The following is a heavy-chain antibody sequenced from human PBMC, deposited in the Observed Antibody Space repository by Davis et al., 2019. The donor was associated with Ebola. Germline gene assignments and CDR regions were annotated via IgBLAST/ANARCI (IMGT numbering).Heavy chain of an antibody. CDR2: IIPIFGTA. CDR1: GGSFSSYA. D-gene: IGHD2-15*01. J-gene: IGHJ4*02. CDR3: ARARGGSCDY. Sequence: AASVKVSCKASGGSFSSYAFSWVRQAPGQGLEWMGGIIPIFGTANYAQKFQGRVTITADESTSTAYMELSSLRSEDTAVYYCARARGGSCDYWGQGTLVTVSS. V-gene: IGHV1-69*13.